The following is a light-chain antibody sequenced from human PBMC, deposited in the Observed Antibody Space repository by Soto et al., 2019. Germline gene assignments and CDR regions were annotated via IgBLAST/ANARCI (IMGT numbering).Light chain of an antibody. CDR2: DSN. V-gene: IGKV3-15*01. CDR3: QHYKTWPLA. CDR1: QGIGST. J-gene: IGKJ4*01. Sequence: IVLTQSPATLPVSPLSMVTPYYSASQGIGSTLALYRQQPGQAPGLLIYDSNIRATGVPARFSGTRSVTEFTLTISGLQSEDFAIYYCQHYKTWPLAFGGGTKVDIK.